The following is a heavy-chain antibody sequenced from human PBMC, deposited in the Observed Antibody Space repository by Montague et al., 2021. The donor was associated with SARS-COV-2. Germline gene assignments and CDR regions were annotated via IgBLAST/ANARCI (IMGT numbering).Heavy chain of an antibody. D-gene: IGHD2-2*01. V-gene: IGHV4-59*01. CDR2: INNGGSM. J-gene: IGHJ6*02. Sequence: SETLSLTCSVSGGSISNYFCSWIRQTPGKGLERIGYINNGGSMDYNSSLKSRVTISVDTSKNQFSVKLSSVTAADTAVYYCAPTSGAAYYFPIDVWGHGITVTVSS. CDR3: APTSGAAYYFPIDV. CDR1: GGSISNYF.